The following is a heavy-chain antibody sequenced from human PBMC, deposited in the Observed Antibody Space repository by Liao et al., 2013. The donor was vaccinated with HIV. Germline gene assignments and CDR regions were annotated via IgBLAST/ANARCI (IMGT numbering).Heavy chain of an antibody. Sequence: QLQLQESGPGLVKPSETLSLTCTVSGGSISSSSYYWGWIRQPPGKGLEWIGSIYYSGSTYYNPSLKSRVTISVDTSKNQFSLKLSSVTAADTAVYYCARGDGYYDFWSGYYRHDAFDIWGQGDNGHRLF. CDR2: IYYSGST. V-gene: IGHV4-39*07. D-gene: IGHD3-3*01. CDR3: ARGDGYYDFWSGYYRHDAFDI. J-gene: IGHJ3*02. CDR1: GGSISSSSYY.